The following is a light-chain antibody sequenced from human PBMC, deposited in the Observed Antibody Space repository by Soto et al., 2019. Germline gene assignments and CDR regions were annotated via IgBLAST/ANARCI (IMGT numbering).Light chain of an antibody. CDR3: QSYDSSPSGYV. J-gene: IGLJ1*01. CDR2: ANR. Sequence: QSVLTQPPSVSGAPGQRVTISCTGSSSNIGAGYDVHWYQQPPGTAPKLLIYANRNRPAGVPDRFSASKSDTSASLAITGLQAEDEADYYCQSYDSSPSGYVFGTGTKVTVL. V-gene: IGLV1-40*01. CDR1: SSNIGAGYD.